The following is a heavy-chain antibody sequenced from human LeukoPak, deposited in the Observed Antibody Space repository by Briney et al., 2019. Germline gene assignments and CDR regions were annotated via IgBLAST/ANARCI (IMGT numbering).Heavy chain of an antibody. CDR3: ARDSSGNGMDV. D-gene: IGHD6-19*01. Sequence: GGSLRLSCAASGFTVSGNYMSWFRQAPGKGLEWVSVFYSGGSTYYADSVKGRFTISRDNSKNTVYLQMNSLRAEDTGVYYCARDSSGNGMDVWGQGTTVTVSS. CDR1: GFTVSGNY. J-gene: IGHJ6*02. CDR2: FYSGGST. V-gene: IGHV3-66*01.